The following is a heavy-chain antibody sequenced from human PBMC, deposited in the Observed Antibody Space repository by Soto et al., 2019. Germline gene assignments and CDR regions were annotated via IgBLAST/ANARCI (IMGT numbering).Heavy chain of an antibody. J-gene: IGHJ4*02. CDR1: GDSISNGGYF. Sequence: QVQLQESGPGLVKPSQTLSLTCNVSGDSISNGGYFWSWIRQHPGKGLECIGYIYYRGSTYYNPSLKRRVSFSVETSKNQFSLKLSSVTAADTAVYYCARDRYDFWSGYSADWGQGTLVTVSS. D-gene: IGHD3-3*01. CDR2: IYYRGST. V-gene: IGHV4-31*03. CDR3: ARDRYDFWSGYSAD.